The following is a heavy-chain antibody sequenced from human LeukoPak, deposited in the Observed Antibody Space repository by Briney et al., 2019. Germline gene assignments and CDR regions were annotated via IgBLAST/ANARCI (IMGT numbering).Heavy chain of an antibody. CDR3: ARGYCTNAVCSLGPTQA. CDR1: GGSISSSSYY. D-gene: IGHD2-8*01. J-gene: IGHJ4*02. Sequence: SETLSLTCTVSGGSISSSSYYWGWIRQPPGKGLEWIGSIYYSGSTYYNPSLKSRVTISADTSKNQFSLKLSSVTAADTAVYYCARGYCTNAVCSLGPTQAWGQGTLVTVSS. V-gene: IGHV4-39*07. CDR2: IYYSGST.